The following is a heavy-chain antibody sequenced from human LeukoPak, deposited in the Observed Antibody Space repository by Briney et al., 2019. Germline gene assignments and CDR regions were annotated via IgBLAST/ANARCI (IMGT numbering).Heavy chain of an antibody. J-gene: IGHJ4*02. CDR3: AKDLHDYLGGSYRGYFDS. D-gene: IGHD3-16*02. CDR2: ISGDGGRT. Sequence: PGGSLRLSCATSGFTFDYYAMHWIRQIPGKAPEWVSLISGDGGRTKYADSVKGRFTMSRDNNKKSLYLQMNNLRNEDTALYYCAKDLHDYLGGSYRGYFDSWGQGTLVTVSS. CDR1: GFTFDYYA. V-gene: IGHV3-43*02.